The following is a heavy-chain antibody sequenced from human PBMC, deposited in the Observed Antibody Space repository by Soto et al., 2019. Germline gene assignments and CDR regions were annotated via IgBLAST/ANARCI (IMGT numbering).Heavy chain of an antibody. D-gene: IGHD3-22*01. J-gene: IGHJ4*02. CDR2: VHYSGSA. CDR1: GGSISSYC. V-gene: IGHV4-59*01. CDR3: ALRSMAVVPEY. Sequence: PSETLFHTCSFSGGSISSYCWIWIRHPPGKGLEWIGYVHYSGSANYNPSLKSRGTLTLDTSTNKCSLTLSSMTASYTAVYYCALRSMAVVPEYWGQGTLVTVSS.